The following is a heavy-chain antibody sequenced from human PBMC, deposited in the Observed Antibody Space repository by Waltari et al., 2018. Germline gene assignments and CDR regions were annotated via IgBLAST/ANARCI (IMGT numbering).Heavy chain of an antibody. CDR1: GFGFSTTW. CDR3: ARDPGSSAFDI. CDR2: INQDETTK. V-gene: IGHV3-7*01. Sequence: EVQLVDSGGGLFQPGESLRLSCVASGFGFSTTWRTWVRQTPGKGLEFVANINQDETTKNYMDSVKGRFSISRDNARNSLYLQMNSLRVEDSAIYYCARDPGSSAFDIWGQGTVVTVSS. D-gene: IGHD6-25*01. J-gene: IGHJ3*02.